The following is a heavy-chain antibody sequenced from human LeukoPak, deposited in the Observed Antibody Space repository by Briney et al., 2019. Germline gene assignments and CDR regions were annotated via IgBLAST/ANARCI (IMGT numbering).Heavy chain of an antibody. J-gene: IGHJ4*02. V-gene: IGHV3-7*01. D-gene: IGHD5-24*01. CDR2: IKQDGSET. Sequence: GGSLRLSCAASGFTFSNYWMNWVRQAPGKGLECLANIKQDGSETYYADSVKGRFTISRDNAKNSLYLQMNSLRAEDTAVYYCARETPRRGETRDGYRWGQGTLITVSS. CDR1: GFTFSNYW. CDR3: ARETPRRGETRDGYR.